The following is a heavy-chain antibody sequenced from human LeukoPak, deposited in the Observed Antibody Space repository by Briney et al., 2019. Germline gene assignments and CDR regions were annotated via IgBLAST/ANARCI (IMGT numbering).Heavy chain of an antibody. CDR3: ALGYCGGGSCYAREYFQH. V-gene: IGHV4-31*03. J-gene: IGHJ1*01. D-gene: IGHD2-15*01. CDR2: IYYSGST. CDR1: GGTISSGGYY. Sequence: PSQTLSLTCTVSGGTISSGGYYWTWIRQHPGKGLEWIGYIYYSGSTYYNPSLKSRVTISVDTSKNQFSLRLSSVTAADTAVYYCALGYCGGGSCYAREYFQHWGQGTLVTVSS.